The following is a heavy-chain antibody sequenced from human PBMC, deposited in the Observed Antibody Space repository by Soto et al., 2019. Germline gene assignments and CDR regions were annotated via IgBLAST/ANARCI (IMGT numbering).Heavy chain of an antibody. CDR1: GYSFTSYW. D-gene: IGHD6-25*01. CDR2: IDPSDSYS. CDR3: TREGVAAGLFDF. Sequence: VQLVQSGAEVKKPGESLRISCKGSGYSFTSYWINWVRQMPGKGLEWMGRIDPSDSYSKYSPSFQGHVTISGDKSISTAYLQWSSLKASDTAMYYCTREGVAAGLFDFWGQGTLVTVSS. J-gene: IGHJ4*02. V-gene: IGHV5-10-1*03.